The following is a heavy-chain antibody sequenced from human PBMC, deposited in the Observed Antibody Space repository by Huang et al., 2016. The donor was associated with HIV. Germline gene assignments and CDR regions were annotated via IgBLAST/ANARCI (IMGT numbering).Heavy chain of an antibody. V-gene: IGHV4-59*11. CDR1: GGSISSHY. CDR2: IYYSAST. J-gene: IGHJ2*01. CDR3: ARGGQWLVPWWYFDL. Sequence: QVQLQESGPGLVKPSETLSLTCTVSGGSISSHYWGWIRQPPGKGLEWIGSIYYSASTNDNPSFKSRVTISGDTAKNQFSLKLSSVTAADTAVYSCARGGQWLVPWWYFDLWGRGTLVTVSS. D-gene: IGHD6-19*01.